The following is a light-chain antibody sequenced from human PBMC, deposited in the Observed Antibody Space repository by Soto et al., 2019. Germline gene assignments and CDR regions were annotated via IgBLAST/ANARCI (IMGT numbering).Light chain of an antibody. J-gene: IGLJ1*01. V-gene: IGLV3-1*01. Sequence: SYELTQPPSVSVSPGQTDSITCSGDKLGDKYACWYQQKPGQSPVLVIYQDSKRPSGIPERFSGSNPGNTATLTISGTQAMDEADYYCQAWDSSTEVFGTGTKVTVL. CDR1: KLGDKY. CDR3: QAWDSSTEV. CDR2: QDS.